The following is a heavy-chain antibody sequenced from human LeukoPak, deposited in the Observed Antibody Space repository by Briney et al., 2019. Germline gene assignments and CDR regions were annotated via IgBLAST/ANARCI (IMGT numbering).Heavy chain of an antibody. Sequence: GGSLRLSCAASGFTFSSYDMHWVRHATGKGLEWVSAIGTAGDTYYPGSVKGRFTISRENAKNSLYLQMNSLRAGDTAVYYCARGDTANYYYYMDVWGKGTTVTGSS. J-gene: IGHJ6*03. CDR3: ARGDTANYYYYMDV. CDR1: GFTFSSYD. D-gene: IGHD5-18*01. CDR2: IGTAGDT. V-gene: IGHV3-13*01.